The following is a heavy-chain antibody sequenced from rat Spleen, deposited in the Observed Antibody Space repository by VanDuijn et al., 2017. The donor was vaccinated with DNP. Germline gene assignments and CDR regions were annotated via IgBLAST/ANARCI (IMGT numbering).Heavy chain of an antibody. D-gene: IGHD1-2*01. CDR2: ISYSGST. Sequence: EVQLQESGPGLVKPSQSLSLTCSVTGYSITSNYWAWIRKFPGNKMEWMGYISYSGSTGYNPSLKSRISITRDTSKNQFFLQVNSVTTEDTATYYCARLRIAAPFDYWGQGVMVTVSS. CDR3: ARLRIAAPFDY. CDR1: GYSITSNY. V-gene: IGHV3-1*01. J-gene: IGHJ2*01.